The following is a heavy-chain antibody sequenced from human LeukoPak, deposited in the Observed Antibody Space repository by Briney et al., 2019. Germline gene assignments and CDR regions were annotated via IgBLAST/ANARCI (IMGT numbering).Heavy chain of an antibody. J-gene: IGHJ6*02. Sequence: SETLSLTCTVSGGSISSYYWSWIRQPPGKGLEWIGYIYYSGGTFYNPSLMSRLTISVDTSENQFSLKLRFVTAADTAVYYCARGYGIGGSGMDVWGQGTTVTVSS. D-gene: IGHD4-17*01. V-gene: IGHV4-59*12. CDR1: GGSISSYY. CDR3: ARGYGIGGSGMDV. CDR2: IYYSGGT.